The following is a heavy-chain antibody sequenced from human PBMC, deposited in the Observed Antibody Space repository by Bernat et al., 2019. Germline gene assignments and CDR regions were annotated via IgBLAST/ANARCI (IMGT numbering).Heavy chain of an antibody. CDR2: IYYSGST. V-gene: IGHV4-39*01. CDR1: GGSISSSSYY. J-gene: IGHJ3*02. Sequence: QLQLQESGPGLVKPSETLSLTCTVSGGSISSSSYYWGWIRQPPGKGLEWIGSIYYSGSTYYNPSLKSRVTISVDTSKNQFSLKLRSVTAADTAVYYCARPWNYYDSSGFQKGYDAFDIWGQGTMVTVSS. D-gene: IGHD3-22*01. CDR3: ARPWNYYDSSGFQKGYDAFDI.